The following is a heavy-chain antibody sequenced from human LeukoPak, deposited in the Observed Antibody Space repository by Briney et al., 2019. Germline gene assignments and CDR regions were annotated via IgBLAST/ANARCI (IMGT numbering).Heavy chain of an antibody. Sequence: PSETLSLTCAVYGGSFSGYYWSWIRQPPGKGLEWIGEIYHSRNTNYNPSLKSRVTISVDTSKNQFSLKVSSVTAADTAVYYCARARRDSGYYNVDYWGQGALVTVSS. J-gene: IGHJ4*02. D-gene: IGHD3-3*01. V-gene: IGHV4-34*01. CDR3: ARARRDSGYYNVDY. CDR2: IYHSRNT. CDR1: GGSFSGYY.